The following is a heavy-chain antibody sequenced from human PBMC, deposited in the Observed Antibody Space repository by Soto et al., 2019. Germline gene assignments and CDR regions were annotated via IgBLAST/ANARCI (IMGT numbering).Heavy chain of an antibody. CDR2: INPNSGDT. CDR3: AKGGAIVAAGTRVYLYNAMDV. Sequence: QVQLVQSGTEVKRPGDSVKVSCKASGYTFTGYYVHWVRQAPGQGREWMGWINPNSGDTYLAQRFQGRVTMNRDPSIGTAYMEMRGLTSDDTAEYYCAKGGAIVAAGTRVYLYNAMDVWGQGTTVTVSS. CDR1: GYTFTGYY. V-gene: IGHV1-2*02. J-gene: IGHJ6*02. D-gene: IGHD1-26*01.